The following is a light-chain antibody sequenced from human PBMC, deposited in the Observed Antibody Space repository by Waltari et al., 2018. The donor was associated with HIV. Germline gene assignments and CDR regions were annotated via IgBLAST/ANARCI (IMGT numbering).Light chain of an antibody. CDR2: DAS. CDR3: QQRSNWIT. V-gene: IGKV3-11*01. J-gene: IGKJ5*01. CDR1: QSVSSY. Sequence: EIVFTHSPATLSLSPGERATLSCRASQSVSSYLAWYQQKPGQAPRLLIYDASNRATGIPARFSGSGSGTDFTLTISSLEPEDFAVYYCQQRSNWITFGQGTRLEIK.